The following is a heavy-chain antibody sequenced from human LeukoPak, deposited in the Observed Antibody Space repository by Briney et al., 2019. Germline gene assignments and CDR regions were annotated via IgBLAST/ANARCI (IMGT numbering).Heavy chain of an antibody. CDR1: GYTFTSYD. Sequence: ASVKVSCKASGYTFTSYDINWVRQATGQGLEWMGWMNPNSGNTGYAQKFQGRVTMTRNTSISTAYMELSSLRSEDTAVYHCARGWRVPAAIYAFDIWGQGTMVTISS. V-gene: IGHV1-8*01. J-gene: IGHJ3*02. D-gene: IGHD2-2*01. CDR3: ARGWRVPAAIYAFDI. CDR2: MNPNSGNT.